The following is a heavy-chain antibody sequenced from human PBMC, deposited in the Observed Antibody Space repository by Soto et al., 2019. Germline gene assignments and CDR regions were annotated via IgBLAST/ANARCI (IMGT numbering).Heavy chain of an antibody. CDR3: ARDSRGPLAAYYGMDV. Sequence: PGGSLRLSCAASGFTFSSYWMHWVRQAPGKGLVWVSRINGDGSSTSYADSVKGRFTISRDNAKNTLYLQMNSLRAEDTAVYYCARDSRGPLAAYYGMDVWGQGTTVTVSS. V-gene: IGHV3-74*01. D-gene: IGHD6-19*01. CDR1: GFTFSSYW. J-gene: IGHJ6*02. CDR2: INGDGSST.